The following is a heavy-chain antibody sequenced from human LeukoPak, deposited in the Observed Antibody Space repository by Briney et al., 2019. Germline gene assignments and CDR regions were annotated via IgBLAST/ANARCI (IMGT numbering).Heavy chain of an antibody. CDR3: ARVPTWRPTYGMDV. J-gene: IGHJ6*02. CDR2: INPNSGGT. V-gene: IGHV1-2*02. CDR1: GYTFTGYY. D-gene: IGHD1-26*01. Sequence: ASVKVSCKASGYTFTGYYMHWVRQAPGQGLEWMGWINPNSGGTNYAQKFQGRVTMTRDTAISTADMELSRLRSDDTAVYSCARVPTWRPTYGMDVWGQGTTVTVPS.